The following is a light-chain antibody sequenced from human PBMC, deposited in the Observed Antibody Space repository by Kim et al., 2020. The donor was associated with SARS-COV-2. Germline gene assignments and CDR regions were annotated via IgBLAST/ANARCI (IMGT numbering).Light chain of an antibody. CDR1: HDITNY. J-gene: IGKJ2*01. Sequence: DIQMTQSPSSLSASVGDRVTITCQASHDITNYLNWFQQKPGKAPKLLIYDASNLEPGVPSRFSGSGSGTGFTFTINSLQPEDFATYYCQQYDDLPYTFGQGTKLEI. CDR2: DAS. V-gene: IGKV1-33*01. CDR3: QQYDDLPYT.